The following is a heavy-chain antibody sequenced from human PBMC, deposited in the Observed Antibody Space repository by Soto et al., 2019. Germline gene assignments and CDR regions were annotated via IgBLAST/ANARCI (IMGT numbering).Heavy chain of an antibody. Sequence: ASVKVSCKASGYTFTSYGISWVRQAPGQGLEWMGWISAYNGNTNYAQKFQGRVTMTTDTSTSTAYMELRSLRSDDTAVYYCAREASPYSSSWFYYYYYMDVWGKGTTVTVSS. CDR3: AREASPYSSSWFYYYYYMDV. CDR1: GYTFTSYG. D-gene: IGHD6-13*01. CDR2: ISAYNGNT. V-gene: IGHV1-18*01. J-gene: IGHJ6*03.